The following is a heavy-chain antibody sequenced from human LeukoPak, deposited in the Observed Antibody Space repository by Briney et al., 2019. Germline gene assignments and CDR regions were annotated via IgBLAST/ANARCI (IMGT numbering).Heavy chain of an antibody. Sequence: SETLSLTCAVYGGSFSGYYWSWIRQPPGKGLEWIGEINHSGSTNYNPSLKSRVTISVDTSKNQFSLKLSSVTAADTAVYYCASEAYYYDSSGYYKYWGQGTLVTVSS. CDR3: ASEAYYYDSSGYYKY. D-gene: IGHD3-22*01. CDR1: GGSFSGYY. V-gene: IGHV4-34*01. CDR2: INHSGST. J-gene: IGHJ4*02.